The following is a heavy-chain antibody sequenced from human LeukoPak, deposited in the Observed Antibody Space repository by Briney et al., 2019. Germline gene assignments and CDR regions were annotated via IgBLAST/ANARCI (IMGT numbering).Heavy chain of an antibody. CDR3: ARAMTISWREYYYGMDV. Sequence: SETLSLTCTVSGGSISSYYWSWIRQPPGKGLEWIGYIYYSGSTNYNPSLKSRVTISVDTSKNQFSLKLSSVTAADTAVYYCARAMTISWREYYYGMDVWGQGTTVTVSS. J-gene: IGHJ6*02. CDR2: IYYSGST. V-gene: IGHV4-59*08. CDR1: GGSISSYY. D-gene: IGHD3-16*01.